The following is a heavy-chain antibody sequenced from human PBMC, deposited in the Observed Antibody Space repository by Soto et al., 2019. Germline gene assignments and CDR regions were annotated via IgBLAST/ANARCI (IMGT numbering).Heavy chain of an antibody. CDR3: AKAHFDFWSGTRDYFDS. CDR2: ISYDGSEK. V-gene: IGHV3-30*18. CDR1: GFNFRNYG. D-gene: IGHD3-3*01. Sequence: QVQLVESGGGVVQPGRSLRISCAASGFNFRNYGMHWVRQAPGKGLEWVAVISYDGSEKFYADSVKGRFTISRDNSKDTLDLQMNSLRTGDTAVYYCAKAHFDFWSGTRDYFDSWGQGILVTVS. J-gene: IGHJ4*02.